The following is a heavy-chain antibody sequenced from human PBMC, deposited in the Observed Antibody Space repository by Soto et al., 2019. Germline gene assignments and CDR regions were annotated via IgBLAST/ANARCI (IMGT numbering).Heavy chain of an antibody. V-gene: IGHV3-21*01. J-gene: IGHJ6*03. D-gene: IGHD3-3*01. Sequence: EVQLVESGGGLVKPGGSLRLSCAASGFTFSSYSMNWVRQAPGKGLEWVSSISSSSSDIYYADSVKGRFTISRDNAKKSLYLQINSLRAEDTAVYYCARDAPRDYDFGSGYYYYYRAVWGKGTTVTVSS. CDR2: ISSSSSDI. CDR1: GFTFSSYS. CDR3: ARDAPRDYDFGSGYYYYYRAV.